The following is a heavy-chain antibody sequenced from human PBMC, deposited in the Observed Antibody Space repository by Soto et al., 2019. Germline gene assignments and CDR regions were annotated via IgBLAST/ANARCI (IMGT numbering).Heavy chain of an antibody. J-gene: IGHJ4*02. CDR1: GYTFTRYG. V-gene: IGHV1-18*04. Sequence: QVQLVQSGAEVKKPGASVKVSCKASGYTFTRYGISWVRQAPGQGLEWMGWINLNNGKTDYQRRLQGRVTMTTDTCTATVYMELRNLRTDDTAMYYCASDPPGLYQFDYWGQGTLVTVSS. CDR2: INLNNGKT. CDR3: ASDPPGLYQFDY. D-gene: IGHD3-16*02.